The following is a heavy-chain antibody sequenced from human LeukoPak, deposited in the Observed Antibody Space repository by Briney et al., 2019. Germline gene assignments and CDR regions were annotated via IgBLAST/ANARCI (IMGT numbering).Heavy chain of an antibody. V-gene: IGHV4-59*01. J-gene: IGHJ4*02. D-gene: IGHD3-9*01. Sequence: SETLSLTCTVSGGSISSYYWSWIRQPPGKGLEWIGYIYYSGSTNYNPSLKSRVTISVDTSKNQSSLKLSSVTAADTAVYYCARVSYDILTGYLTYYFDYWGQGTLVTVSS. CDR3: ARVSYDILTGYLTYYFDY. CDR1: GGSISSYY. CDR2: IYYSGST.